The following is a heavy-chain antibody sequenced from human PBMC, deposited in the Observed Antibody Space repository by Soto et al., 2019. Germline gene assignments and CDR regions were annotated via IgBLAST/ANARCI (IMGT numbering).Heavy chain of an antibody. CDR3: ATMGQETTFYGSGSGFDMDV. D-gene: IGHD3-10*01. V-gene: IGHV1-69*13. CDR1: GGTFSSYA. J-gene: IGHJ6*02. Sequence: GASVKVSCKASGGTFSSYAISWVRHAPGQGLEWMGGIIPLFGTAKYAQKFQGRVTITVDESTRTGYMELSSLRSEDTAVYYCATMGQETTFYGSGSGFDMDVWGQGTPVTVSS. CDR2: IIPLFGTA.